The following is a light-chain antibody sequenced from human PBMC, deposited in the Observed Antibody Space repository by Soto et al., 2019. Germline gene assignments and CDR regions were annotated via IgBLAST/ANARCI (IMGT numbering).Light chain of an antibody. Sequence: EIVLTQSPATLSSFPGDRLSVSCVASETFKINYLAWYQQKPGQAPRLLIYAASSRAPGIPDRFSGSGSGTDFTLTISSLDPKDFAVYYCQQYASSPRTFGQGTKVDIK. J-gene: IGKJ1*01. CDR1: ETFKINY. CDR2: AAS. V-gene: IGKV3D-20*01. CDR3: QQYASSPRT.